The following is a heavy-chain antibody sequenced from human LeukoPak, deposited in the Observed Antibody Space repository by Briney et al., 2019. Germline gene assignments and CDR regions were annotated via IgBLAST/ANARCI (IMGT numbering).Heavy chain of an antibody. J-gene: IGHJ6*03. CDR2: IYPGDSDT. V-gene: IGHV5-51*01. CDR1: GYSFTNYW. D-gene: IGHD6-6*01. Sequence: GESLKISCKGSGYSFTNYWIGWVRQMPGKGLEWMGSIYPGDSDTRYSPSFQGQVTISADKSISTAYLQWSSLKASDTAMYYCATNAKRGYSSSSGYYMDVWGKGTTVTVSS. CDR3: ATNAKRGYSSSSGYYMDV.